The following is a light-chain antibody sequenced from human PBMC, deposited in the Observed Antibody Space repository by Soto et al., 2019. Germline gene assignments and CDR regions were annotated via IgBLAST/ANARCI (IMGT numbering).Light chain of an antibody. CDR2: GAS. J-gene: IGKJ3*01. Sequence: EIMMTKSPGTLSVSPGDGDTLSGTASQSVNLNLAWYQQKPGQPPRLLLYGASTRATCIPVRFRGSGSRTEYTQTIGSRQFEDSAVYYSHQYNSWPRFTFGPGTKVEIK. CDR1: QSVNLN. V-gene: IGKV3-15*01. CDR3: HQYNSWPRFT.